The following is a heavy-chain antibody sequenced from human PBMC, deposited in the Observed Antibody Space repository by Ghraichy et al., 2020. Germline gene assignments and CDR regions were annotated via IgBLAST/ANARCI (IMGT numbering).Heavy chain of an antibody. J-gene: IGHJ6*02. CDR3: ATHRSGTYSDFYYGLDV. Sequence: SVKVSCKASGYTFTNDAFSWVRQAPGQGLEWMGWINAYNGDTKYVQKLQGRVTMTTDTSTSTAYMELRSLRSDDTAVYYCATHRSGTYSDFYYGLDVWGQGTTVTVSS. V-gene: IGHV1-18*04. CDR1: GYTFTNDA. D-gene: IGHD4-11*01. CDR2: INAYNGDT.